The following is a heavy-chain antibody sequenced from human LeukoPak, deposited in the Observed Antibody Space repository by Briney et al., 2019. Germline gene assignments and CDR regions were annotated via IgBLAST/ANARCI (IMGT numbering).Heavy chain of an antibody. Sequence: ASVKVSCKDSGYTFTGCYMHWVRQAPGQGLEWMGWINPNSGGTNYAQKFQGRVTMTRDTSISTAYMELSRLRSDDTAVYYCARYPFYDSSGFRGMDVWGQGTTVTVSS. CDR3: ARYPFYDSSGFRGMDV. J-gene: IGHJ6*02. CDR2: INPNSGGT. V-gene: IGHV1-2*02. CDR1: GYTFTGCY. D-gene: IGHD3-22*01.